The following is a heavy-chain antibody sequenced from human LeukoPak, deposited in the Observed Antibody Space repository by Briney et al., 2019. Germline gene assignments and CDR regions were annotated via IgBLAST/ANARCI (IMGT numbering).Heavy chain of an antibody. V-gene: IGHV3-9*01. CDR2: ISWNSGSI. D-gene: IGHD5-18*01. CDR3: ASLAMVSPH. CDR1: GFTFDDYA. J-gene: IGHJ4*02. Sequence: GGSLRLSCAASGFTFDDYAMHWVRQAPGKGLEWVSGISWNSGSIGYADSVKGRFTISRDNAKNSLYLQMNSLRAEDTAVYYCASLAMVSPHWGQGTLVTVSS.